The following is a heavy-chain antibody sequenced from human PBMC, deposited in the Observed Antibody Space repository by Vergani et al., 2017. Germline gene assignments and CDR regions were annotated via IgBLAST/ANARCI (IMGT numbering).Heavy chain of an antibody. D-gene: IGHD3-22*01. V-gene: IGHV3-23*01. CDR2: ISARYPST. J-gene: IGHJ4*02. CDR1: GFTFSACL. Sequence: EVQLLQSGGGVIQPGGSVRLSCAASGFTFSACLMTWVRQAPGKGLEWVSAISARYPSTYYADSVKGRFTISRDNSKNMLYLPMNSLRAEDTAVYYCARLSYDTTPYLQGGYDCWGQGTLVSVSS. CDR3: ARLSYDTTPYLQGGYDC.